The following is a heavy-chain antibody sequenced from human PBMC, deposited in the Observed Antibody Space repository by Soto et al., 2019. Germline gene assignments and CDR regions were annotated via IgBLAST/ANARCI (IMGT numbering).Heavy chain of an antibody. Sequence: QVHLVESGGGVVQPGRSLRLSCAASGFPFSTYGMHWVRQAPGKGLEWVAVIWSDGGNKYYADSVKGRFTISRDNSKNMLYRQMNSLRAEDTAVYYCASRSPALDYWGQGTLVTVSS. CDR1: GFPFSTYG. CDR2: IWSDGGNK. J-gene: IGHJ4*02. CDR3: ASRSPALDY. V-gene: IGHV3-33*01. D-gene: IGHD2-2*01.